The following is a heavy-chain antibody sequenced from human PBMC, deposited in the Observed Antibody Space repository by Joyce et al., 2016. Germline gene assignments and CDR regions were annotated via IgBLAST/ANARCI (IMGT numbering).Heavy chain of an antibody. CDR1: GFPFENYT. D-gene: IGHD2-15*01. CDR3: TRQYCSGGNCFWYFDL. J-gene: IGHJ2*01. CDR2: LRRSSATI. Sequence: EEQLVESGGNLVEPGGSLRISCEASGFPFENYTMGWVRQPQGNRLELVAYLRRSSATIYFADSLRDRFSISRDNDKKSLYLYMHSLRDEATALYFCTRQYCSGGNCFWYFDLWGRGTRVTVSS. V-gene: IGHV3-48*02.